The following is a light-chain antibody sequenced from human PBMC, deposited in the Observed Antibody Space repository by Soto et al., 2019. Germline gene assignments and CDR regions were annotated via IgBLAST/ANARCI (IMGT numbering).Light chain of an antibody. CDR3: QQRHMWPIT. Sequence: DIQMTQSPSSLSVSVGDRVTITCRASQSISNYLNWYQQKPGKAPNLLIYAASSLQSGVPSRFSGSGSGTDFTLTISSLEPEDSAVYYCQQRHMWPITFGQGTRLEIK. J-gene: IGKJ5*01. V-gene: IGKV1-39*01. CDR2: AAS. CDR1: QSISNY.